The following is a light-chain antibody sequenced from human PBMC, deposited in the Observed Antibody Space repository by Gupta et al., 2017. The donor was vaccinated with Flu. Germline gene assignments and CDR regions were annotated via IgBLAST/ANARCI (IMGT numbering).Light chain of an antibody. CDR2: GNT. Sequence: QSVLTQPPSVSGAPGQRIPISCTGNSSSIGAYYDVHWYQQLPGTAPKLLIFGNTNRPSGVPDRFSGSKSGTSASLVITGLQAGDEADYYCQSFDSSLSAVVFGGGTKLTVL. V-gene: IGLV1-40*01. CDR1: SSSIGAYYD. J-gene: IGLJ2*01. CDR3: QSFDSSLSAVV.